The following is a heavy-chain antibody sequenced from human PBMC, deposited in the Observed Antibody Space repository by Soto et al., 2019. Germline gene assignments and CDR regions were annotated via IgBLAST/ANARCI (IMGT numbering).Heavy chain of an antibody. J-gene: IGHJ6*02. CDR2: ISYDGSNK. CDR3: AKVPTVTTYYYYGMDV. V-gene: IGHV3-30*18. CDR1: GFPFSSYV. Sequence: SLRLSCAVSGFPFSSYVMHWVRQAPGKGLEWVAVISYDGSNKYYADSVKGRFTISRDNSKNTLYLQMNSLRAEDTAVYYCAKVPTVTTYYYYGMDVWGQGTTVTVSS. D-gene: IGHD4-17*01.